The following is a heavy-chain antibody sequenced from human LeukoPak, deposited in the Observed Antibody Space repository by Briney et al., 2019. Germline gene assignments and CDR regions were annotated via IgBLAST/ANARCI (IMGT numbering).Heavy chain of an antibody. V-gene: IGHV3-21*01. D-gene: IGHD6-6*01. CDR1: GFTFSSYS. J-gene: IGHJ1*01. Sequence: PGGSLRLSCAASGFTFSSYSMNWVRQAPGKGLEWVSSISSSSSYIYYADSVKGRFTISRDNAKNSLYLQINSLRAEDTAVYYCARDVGQLVRGDFQHWGRAPWSPSPQ. CDR2: ISSSSSYI. CDR3: ARDVGQLVRGDFQH.